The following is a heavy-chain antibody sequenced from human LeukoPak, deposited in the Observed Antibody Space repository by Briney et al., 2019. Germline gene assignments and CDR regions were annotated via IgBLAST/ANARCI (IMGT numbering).Heavy chain of an antibody. CDR2: INHSGST. J-gene: IGHJ4*02. V-gene: IGHV4-34*01. D-gene: IGHD3-10*01. Sequence: SETLSLTCAVYGGSFSGYYWSWIRQPPGKGLEWIGEINHSGSTNYNPSLKSRVTISVDTSKNQFSLKLSSVTAADTAVYYCASRTDGSGSYWGGQGTLVTVSS. CDR1: GGSFSGYY. CDR3: ASRTDGSGSYW.